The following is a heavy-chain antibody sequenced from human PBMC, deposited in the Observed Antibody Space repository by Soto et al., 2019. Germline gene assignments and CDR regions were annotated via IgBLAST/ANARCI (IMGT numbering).Heavy chain of an antibody. CDR2: ISGSGGST. Sequence: ETLSLTCAVYGGSFSGYYWSWIRQPPGKGLEWVSAISGSGGSTYYADSVKGRFTISRDNSKNTLYLQMNSLRAEDTAVYYCAKEERRYYYYGMDVWGQGTTVTVSS. V-gene: IGHV3-23*01. J-gene: IGHJ6*02. CDR1: GGSFSGYY. CDR3: AKEERRYYYYGMDV.